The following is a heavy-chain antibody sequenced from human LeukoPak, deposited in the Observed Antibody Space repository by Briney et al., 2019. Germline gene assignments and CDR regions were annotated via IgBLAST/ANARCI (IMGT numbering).Heavy chain of an antibody. CDR2: MNPNSGNT. CDR3: ARGVSSPTCCHFDY. J-gene: IGHJ4*02. D-gene: IGHD2-2*01. V-gene: IGHV1-8*01. CDR1: GYTFTSYD. Sequence: ASVKVSYKXSGYTFTSYDINWVRQATGQGLEWMGWMNPNSGNTGYAQKFQGRVTMTRNTSISTAYMELSSLRSEDTAVYYCARGVSSPTCCHFDYWGQGTLVTVSS.